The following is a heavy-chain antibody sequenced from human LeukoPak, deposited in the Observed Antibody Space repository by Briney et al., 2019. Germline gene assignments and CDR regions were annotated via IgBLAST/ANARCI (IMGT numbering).Heavy chain of an antibody. CDR2: IYYSGST. CDR3: ARGGYYYDSSGYRFDY. V-gene: IGHV4-59*01. D-gene: IGHD3-22*01. J-gene: IGHJ4*02. CDR1: GGSISSYY. Sequence: PSETLSLTCTVSGGSISSYYWSWIRQPPGKGLEWIGYIYYSGSTNYNPSLKSRVTISVDTSKNQFSLKLSSVTAADTAVYYCARGGYYYDSSGYRFDYWGQGTLVTVPS.